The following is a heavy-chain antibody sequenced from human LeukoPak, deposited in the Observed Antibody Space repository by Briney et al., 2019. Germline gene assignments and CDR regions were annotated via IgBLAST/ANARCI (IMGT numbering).Heavy chain of an antibody. CDR2: ISSSGSTI. Sequence: GGSPRLSCAASGFTFCSYEMNGVRHDPGEGLEWVSYISSSGSTIYYADSVEGRFTISRDNAKNTLYLQMNSLRAEDTAVYYCARELGYCSSTSCYNWFDPWGQGTLVTVSS. CDR1: GFTFCSYE. CDR3: ARELGYCSSTSCYNWFDP. V-gene: IGHV3-48*03. D-gene: IGHD2-2*01. J-gene: IGHJ5*02.